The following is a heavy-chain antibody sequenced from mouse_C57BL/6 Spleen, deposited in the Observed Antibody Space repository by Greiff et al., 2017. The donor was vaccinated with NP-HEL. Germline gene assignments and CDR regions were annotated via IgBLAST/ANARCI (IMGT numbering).Heavy chain of an antibody. D-gene: IGHD1-1*01. V-gene: IGHV1-69*01. Sequence: QVQLQQPGAELVMPGASVKLSCKASGYTFTSYWMHWVKQRPGHGLEWIGEIDPSDSYTNYNQKFKGKSTLTVDKSSSTAYMQLSSLTSEDSAVYYCARGYYGSSWDYWGQGTTLTVSS. CDR2: IDPSDSYT. CDR1: GYTFTSYW. CDR3: ARGYYGSSWDY. J-gene: IGHJ2*01.